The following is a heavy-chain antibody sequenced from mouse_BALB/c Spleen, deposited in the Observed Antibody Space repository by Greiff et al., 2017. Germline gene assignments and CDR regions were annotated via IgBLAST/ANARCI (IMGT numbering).Heavy chain of an antibody. J-gene: IGHJ1*01. Sequence: VKLMESGPGLVAPSQSLSITCTVSGFSLTSYGVHWVRQPPGKGLEWLGVIWAGGSTNYNSALMSRLSISKDNSKSQVFLKMNSLQTDDTAMYYCARDEYDYDRYFDVWGAGTTVTVSS. D-gene: IGHD2-4*01. V-gene: IGHV2-9*02. CDR1: GFSLTSYG. CDR2: IWAGGST. CDR3: ARDEYDYDRYFDV.